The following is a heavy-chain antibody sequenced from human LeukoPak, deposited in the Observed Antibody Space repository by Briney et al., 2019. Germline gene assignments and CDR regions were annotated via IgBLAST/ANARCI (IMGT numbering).Heavy chain of an antibody. CDR1: GFTFSSYA. Sequence: GGSLRLSCAASGFTFSSYAMSGVRQAPGKGLEWVSAISGSGGSTYYADSVKGRFTISRDNSKNTLYLQMNSLRAEDTAVYYCAKDGGGYDTSGYYYGDYWGQGTLVTVSS. J-gene: IGHJ4*02. CDR2: ISGSGGST. CDR3: AKDGGGYDTSGYYYGDY. D-gene: IGHD3-22*01. V-gene: IGHV3-23*01.